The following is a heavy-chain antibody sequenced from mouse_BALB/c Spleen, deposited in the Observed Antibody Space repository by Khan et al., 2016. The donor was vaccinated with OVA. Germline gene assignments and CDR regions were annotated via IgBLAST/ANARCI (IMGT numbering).Heavy chain of an antibody. J-gene: IGHJ3*01. Sequence: EVELVESGPGLVKPSQSLSLTCTVTGYSITSEFAWNWIRQFPGNKLEWMGYINYSGNTRFTPSLKSRTSITRDPSKNQFFLQLNSVTTEDTATYYCARKDYYDYDPFPYWGQGTLVTVSA. D-gene: IGHD2-4*01. CDR3: ARKDYYDYDPFPY. CDR2: INYSGNT. CDR1: GYSITSEFA. V-gene: IGHV3-2*02.